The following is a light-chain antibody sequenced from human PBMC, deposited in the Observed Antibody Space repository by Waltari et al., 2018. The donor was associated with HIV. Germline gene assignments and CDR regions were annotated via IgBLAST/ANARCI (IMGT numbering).Light chain of an antibody. CDR1: SSDVGGYNY. Sequence: QSALTQPASVSGSPGQSITISCTGTSSDVGGYNYVSWYQQHPGKAPKLMIYDVSNRPTGVSNRFSGSESGNTAALTISGLRAEDEADYYCSSYTSSSPYAFGTGTKVTVL. CDR3: SSYTSSSPYA. CDR2: DVS. J-gene: IGLJ1*01. V-gene: IGLV2-14*03.